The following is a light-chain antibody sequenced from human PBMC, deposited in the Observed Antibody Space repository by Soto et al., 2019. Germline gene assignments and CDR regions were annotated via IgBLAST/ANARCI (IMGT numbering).Light chain of an antibody. V-gene: IGKV3-11*01. J-gene: IGKJ5*01. CDR1: QSVGSF. CDR3: RQRNSWPPTFT. CDR2: DTS. Sequence: TILSQSPATLSLSPWARATLSCRASQSVGSFLAWYQQKPGQAPRLLIYDTSIRATGIPARFSGSGSGTDVTLTISSRVPEDFAVYYCRQRNSWPPTFTFGQGTRLEIK.